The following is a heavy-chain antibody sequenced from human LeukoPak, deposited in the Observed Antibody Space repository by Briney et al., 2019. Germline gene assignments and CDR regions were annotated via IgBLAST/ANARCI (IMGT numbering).Heavy chain of an antibody. D-gene: IGHD3-10*01. CDR3: ARAPGWFGELLLDY. CDR2: IYYSGST. V-gene: IGHV4-59*01. CDR1: GGSISSYY. J-gene: IGHJ4*02. Sequence: SETLSLTCTVSGGSISSYYWSWIRQPPGKGLEWIGYIYYSGSTNYNPSLKSRVTISVDTSKNQFSLKLSSETAADTAVYYCARAPGWFGELLLDYWGQGTLVTVSS.